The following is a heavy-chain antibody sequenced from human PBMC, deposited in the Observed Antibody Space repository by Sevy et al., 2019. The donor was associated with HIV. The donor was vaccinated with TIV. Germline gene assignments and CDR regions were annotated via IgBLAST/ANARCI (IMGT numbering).Heavy chain of an antibody. Sequence: GGSLRLSCAASGFTFNLYSMNYVRQVPGRGLEWVSSISSTSSYIFYGASVKGRFTISRDNTKNSLFLQMNSLRAEDTALYYCARDCSSTSCLWGLDVWGQGTTVTVSS. V-gene: IGHV3-21*04. CDR1: GFTFNLYS. D-gene: IGHD2-2*01. J-gene: IGHJ6*02. CDR3: ARDCSSTSCLWGLDV. CDR2: ISSTSSYI.